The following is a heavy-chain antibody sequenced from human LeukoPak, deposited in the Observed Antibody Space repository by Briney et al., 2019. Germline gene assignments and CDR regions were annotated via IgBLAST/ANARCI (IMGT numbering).Heavy chain of an antibody. D-gene: IGHD3-22*01. Sequence: ASVKVSCKASGYTFTGYYMHWVRQAPGQGLEWMGWIIPNSGGTNYAQKLQGRVTMTRDTSTSTAYMELSRLRSDDTAVYYCPRPSSSDYYDSGGYDSFDYLGQATLVTVCS. CDR3: PRPSSSDYYDSGGYDSFDY. V-gene: IGHV1-2*02. CDR1: GYTFTGYY. J-gene: IGHJ4*02. CDR2: IIPNSGGT.